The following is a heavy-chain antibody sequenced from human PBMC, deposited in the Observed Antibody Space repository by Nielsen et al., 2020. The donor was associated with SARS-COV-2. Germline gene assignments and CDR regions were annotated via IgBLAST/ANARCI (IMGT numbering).Heavy chain of an antibody. D-gene: IGHD3-22*01. CDR1: SGSFSGYY. J-gene: IGHJ4*02. Sequence: SETLSLTCAVYSGSFSGYYWSWIRQPPGKGLEWIGEINHSGSTNYNPSLKSRVTISVDTSKNQLSLKLSSVTAADTAVYYCAKHGRDSSGYYSVYWGQGTLVTVSS. CDR2: INHSGST. V-gene: IGHV4-34*01. CDR3: AKHGRDSSGYYSVY.